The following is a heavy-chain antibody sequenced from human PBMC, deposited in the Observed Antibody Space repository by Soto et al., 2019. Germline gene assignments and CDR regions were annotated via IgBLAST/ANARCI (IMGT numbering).Heavy chain of an antibody. CDR3: ARDWRGYSYGYYYYYGMDV. V-gene: IGHV4-59*01. J-gene: IGHJ6*02. Sequence: PSETLSLTCTVSGGSLSSYYWSWIRQPPGKGLEWTGYIYYSGSTNYNPSLKSRVTISVDTSKNQFSLKLSSVTAADTAVYYCARDWRGYSYGYYYYYGMDVWGQGTTVTVSS. CDR2: IYYSGST. CDR1: GGSLSSYY. D-gene: IGHD5-18*01.